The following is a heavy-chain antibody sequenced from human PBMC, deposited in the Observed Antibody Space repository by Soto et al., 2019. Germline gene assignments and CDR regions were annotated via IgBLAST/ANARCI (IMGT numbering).Heavy chain of an antibody. CDR2: IYPRDSDT. D-gene: IGHD6-13*01. V-gene: IGHV5-51*01. CDR3: LGHSGKIESPVGPRSFDC. J-gene: IGHJ4*02. CDR1: GYTFTKYW. Sequence: GESLKISCEASGYTFTKYWIGWVRQMPGAGLEWVGIIYPRDSDTRYSPSFQDPVTMLVDKSIGTAYLPWSSLKASDTARYYCLGHSGKIESPVGPRSFDCWRQGTLVSVSS.